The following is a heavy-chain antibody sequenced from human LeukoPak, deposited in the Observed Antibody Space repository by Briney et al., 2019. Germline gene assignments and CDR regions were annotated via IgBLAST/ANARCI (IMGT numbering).Heavy chain of an antibody. V-gene: IGHV4-59*08. Sequence: SEPLSLTCTLSVGSMRSNYWSGMPHPPERGVEWIGWNYYRGSTTYNPSLKSRVTMSLDTSKTQFSLKLSSVTAADTGVYFCARQIHGYVYFDYWGQGALVTVSS. D-gene: IGHD5-18*01. CDR3: ARQIHGYVYFDY. CDR2: NYYRGST. J-gene: IGHJ4*02. CDR1: VGSMRSNY.